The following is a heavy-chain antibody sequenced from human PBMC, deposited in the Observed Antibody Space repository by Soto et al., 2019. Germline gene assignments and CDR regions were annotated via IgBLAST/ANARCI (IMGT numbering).Heavy chain of an antibody. D-gene: IGHD6-13*01. CDR1: GFTFSSYG. V-gene: IGHV3-30*18. J-gene: IGHJ6*02. CDR2: ISYDGSNK. Sequence: GGSLRLSCAASGFTFSSYGMHWVRHAPGKGLEWVAVISYDGSNKYYADSVKGRFTISRDNSKNTLYLQMNSLRAEDTAVYYCAKDREYSSSWTSRYYGMDVWGQGTTVTVSS. CDR3: AKDREYSSSWTSRYYGMDV.